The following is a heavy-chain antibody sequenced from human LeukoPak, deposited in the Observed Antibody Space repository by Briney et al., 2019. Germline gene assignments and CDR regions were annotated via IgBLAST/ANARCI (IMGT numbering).Heavy chain of an antibody. CDR1: GGSISSYY. CDR3: ARGTYYYDSSGYLFDY. Sequence: SETLSLTCTVSGGSISSYYWSWIRQPPGKGLEWIGYIYDSGSTNYNPSLKSRVTISVDTSKDQFSLILNSVTAADTAVYYCARGTYYYDSSGYLFDYWGQGTLVTVSS. V-gene: IGHV4-59*01. CDR2: IYDSGST. J-gene: IGHJ4*02. D-gene: IGHD3-22*01.